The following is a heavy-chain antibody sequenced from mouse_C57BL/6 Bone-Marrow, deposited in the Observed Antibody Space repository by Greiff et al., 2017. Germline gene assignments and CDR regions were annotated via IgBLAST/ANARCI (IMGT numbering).Heavy chain of an antibody. CDR2: IYPGNGDT. CDR3: AIYYGSSYNYAMDY. V-gene: IGHV1-12*01. D-gene: IGHD1-1*01. J-gene: IGHJ4*01. Sequence: QSGAELVRPGASVKMSCKASGYTFTSYNMHWVKQTPRQGLEWIGAIYPGNGDTSYNQKFKGKATLTVDKSSSTAYMQLSSLTSEDSAVYFCAIYYGSSYNYAMDYWGQGTSVTVSS. CDR1: GYTFTSYN.